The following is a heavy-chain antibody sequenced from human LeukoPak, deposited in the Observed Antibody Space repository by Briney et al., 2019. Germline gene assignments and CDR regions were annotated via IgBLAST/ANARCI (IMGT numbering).Heavy chain of an antibody. CDR2: ISSSSSYI. CDR1: GFTFSSYS. Sequence: GGSLRLSCAASGFTFSSYSMNWVRQAPGKGLEWVSSISSSSSYIYYADSVKGRFTISRDNAKNSLYLQMNSLRAEDTALYYCAVDYGDYEYFQHWGQGTLVTVSS. CDR3: AVDYGDYEYFQH. J-gene: IGHJ1*01. V-gene: IGHV3-21*01. D-gene: IGHD4-17*01.